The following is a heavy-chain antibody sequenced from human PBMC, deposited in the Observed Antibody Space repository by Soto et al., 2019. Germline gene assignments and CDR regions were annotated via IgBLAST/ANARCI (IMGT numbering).Heavy chain of an antibody. D-gene: IGHD3-22*01. CDR1: GFTFSSYA. Sequence: PGGSLRLSCAASGFTFSSYAMSWVRQAPGKGLEWVSAISGSGGSTYYADSVKGRFTISRDNSKNTLYLQMNSLRAEDTAVYYCANIPTPIYYYDSSGYFRYYYWGKGTLVPVAS. CDR3: ANIPTPIYYYDSSGYFRYYY. CDR2: ISGSGGST. V-gene: IGHV3-23*01. J-gene: IGHJ4*02.